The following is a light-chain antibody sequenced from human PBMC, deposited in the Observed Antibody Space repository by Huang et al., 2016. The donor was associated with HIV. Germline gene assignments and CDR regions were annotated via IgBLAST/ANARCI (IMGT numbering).Light chain of an antibody. CDR1: QSLLHSNGYNY. Sequence: DIVMTQSPFSLPVTPGEPASISCRSSQSLLHSNGYNYLNWYLQKPGQSPQLRIYLGSNRASGVPDRFSGSGSGTDFTLKISRVEAEDVGVYYCMQTLQTPWTFGQGTKVEIK. CDR3: MQTLQTPWT. J-gene: IGKJ1*01. V-gene: IGKV2-28*01. CDR2: LGS.